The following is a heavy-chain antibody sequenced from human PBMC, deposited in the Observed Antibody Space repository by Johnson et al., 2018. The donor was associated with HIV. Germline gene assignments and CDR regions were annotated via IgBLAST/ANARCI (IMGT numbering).Heavy chain of an antibody. Sequence: VQLVESGGGLVNPGGSLRLSCAASGFTFDDYGMSWVRQAPGKWLEWVSGINWNGGSTGYGDSVKGRFTISRDNSKNTLFLQMNSLRTEDTALYYCAKSRGGYSYGYDAFDIWGQGTMVTVSS. CDR1: GFTFDDYG. J-gene: IGHJ3*02. CDR3: AKSRGGYSYGYDAFDI. CDR2: INWNGGST. D-gene: IGHD5-18*01. V-gene: IGHV3-20*04.